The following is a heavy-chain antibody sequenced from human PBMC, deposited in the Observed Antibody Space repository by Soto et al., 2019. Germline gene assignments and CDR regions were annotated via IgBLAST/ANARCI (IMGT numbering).Heavy chain of an antibody. Sequence: QITLKESGPTLVKPTQTLTLTCTFSGFSLSTTAVGVGWIRQPPGKALECVALIYWDDDKRYSPSLKSRLTITKDTSKNQVVLTTTNMDPVDTAPYYCAHIAYAWVLGGFDYWGQGTLVTVAS. J-gene: IGHJ4*02. CDR3: AHIAYAWVLGGFDY. V-gene: IGHV2-5*02. CDR2: IYWDDDK. CDR1: GFSLSTTAVG. D-gene: IGHD2-15*01.